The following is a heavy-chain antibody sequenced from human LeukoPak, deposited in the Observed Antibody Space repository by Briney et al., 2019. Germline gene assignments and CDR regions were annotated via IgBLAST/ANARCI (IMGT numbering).Heavy chain of an antibody. V-gene: IGHV1-2*02. J-gene: IGHJ6*03. CDR3: ARGRGGWAAYHYYYMDV. Sequence: GASVKVSCKASGYTFTGYYMHWVRQAPGQGLEWMGWINPNSGGTNYAQKFQGRVTMTRDTSISTAYMELSRLRSDDTAVYYCARGRGGWAAYHYYYMDVWGKGTTVTVSS. CDR2: INPNSGGT. CDR1: GYTFTGYY. D-gene: IGHD6-19*01.